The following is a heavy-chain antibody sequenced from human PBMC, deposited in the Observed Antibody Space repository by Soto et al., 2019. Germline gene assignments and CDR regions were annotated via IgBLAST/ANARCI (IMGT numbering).Heavy chain of an antibody. D-gene: IGHD1-26*01. CDR2: TYYRSKWST. J-gene: IGHJ5*02. Sequence: SQTLSLTCAISGDSVSSKSAAWNWIRQSPSRGLEWLGRTYYRSKWSTDYAMSVKSRITINPDTSNNHFSLQLKSVTPEDTAVYYCTRALSGSYDHWGQGTLVTVSS. V-gene: IGHV6-1*01. CDR3: TRALSGSYDH. CDR1: GDSVSSKSAA.